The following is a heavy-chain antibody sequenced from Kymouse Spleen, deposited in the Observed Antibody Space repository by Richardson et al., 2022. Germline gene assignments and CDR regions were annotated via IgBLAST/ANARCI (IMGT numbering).Heavy chain of an antibody. CDR1: GGSVSSGSYY. D-gene: IGHD1-26*01. J-gene: IGHJ4*02. CDR2: IYYSGST. CDR3: ARDLGAFDY. V-gene: IGHV4-61*01. Sequence: QVQLQESGPGLVKPSETLSLTCTVSGGSVSSGSYYWSWIRQPPGKGLEWIGYIYYSGSTNYNPSLKSRVTISVDTSKNQFSLKLSSVTAADTAVYYCARDLGAFDYWGQGTLVTVSS.